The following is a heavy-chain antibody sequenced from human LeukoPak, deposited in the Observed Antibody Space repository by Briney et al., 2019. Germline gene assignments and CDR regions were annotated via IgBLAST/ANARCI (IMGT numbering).Heavy chain of an antibody. V-gene: IGHV3-23*01. CDR1: EFTFSNYA. Sequence: GGSLRLSCAASEFTFSNYAMSWVRQAPGKGLEWVSAISGSGESTYYGDSVKGRFTISRDNSKNTLHLQMYSLRAEDTAVYYCAKSGGPLNNWFDPWGQGTLVTVSS. CDR2: ISGSGEST. D-gene: IGHD3-10*01. CDR3: AKSGGPLNNWFDP. J-gene: IGHJ5*02.